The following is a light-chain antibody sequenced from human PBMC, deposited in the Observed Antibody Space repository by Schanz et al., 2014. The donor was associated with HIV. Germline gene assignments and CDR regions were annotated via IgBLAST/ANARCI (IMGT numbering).Light chain of an antibody. CDR1: SNDVGTYNL. J-gene: IGLJ1*01. V-gene: IGLV2-14*02. CDR3: SSYTSSSTRV. Sequence: QSALTQPPSASGSPGQSVTISCTGTSNDVGTYNLVSWYQQHPGKAPKLMIYDVSNRPSGVSNRFSGSKSGNTASLTISGLQAEDEADYYCSSYTSSSTRVFGTGTKLTVL. CDR2: DVS.